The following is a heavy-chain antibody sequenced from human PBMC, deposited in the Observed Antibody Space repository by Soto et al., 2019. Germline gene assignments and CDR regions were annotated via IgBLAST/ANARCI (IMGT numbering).Heavy chain of an antibody. V-gene: IGHV4-31*03. CDR2: IYYSGST. Sequence: PSLTLCLRFTVVVGTSSSVGYYWILIRQHPGKGLEWIGYIYYSGSTYYNPSLKSRVTISVDTSKNQFSLKLSSVTAADTAVSYCAGIHSGSLGGSLGYWGQGTLVTVSS. J-gene: IGHJ4*02. CDR3: AGIHSGSLGGSLGY. CDR1: VGTSSSVGYY. D-gene: IGHD1-26*01.